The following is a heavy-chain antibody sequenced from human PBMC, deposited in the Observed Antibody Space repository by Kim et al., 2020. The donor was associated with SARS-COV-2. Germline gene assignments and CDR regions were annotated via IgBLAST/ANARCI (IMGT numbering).Heavy chain of an antibody. CDR2: T. Sequence: TSHNPSLKSRVAISLDTPRNQFSLRLSSVTAADTAIYYCARVTSGWYEVDFWGQGTLVPVSS. J-gene: IGHJ4*02. CDR3: ARVTSGWYEVDF. V-gene: IGHV4-59*01. D-gene: IGHD6-19*01.